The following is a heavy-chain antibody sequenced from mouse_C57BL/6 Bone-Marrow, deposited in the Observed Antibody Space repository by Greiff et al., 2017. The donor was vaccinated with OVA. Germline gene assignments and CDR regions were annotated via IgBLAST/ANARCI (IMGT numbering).Heavy chain of an antibody. CDR2: IWRGGGT. V-gene: IGHV2-4*01. D-gene: IGHD1-1*01. Sequence: VQLQQSGPGLVQPSQSLSITCTVSGFSLTSYGVHWVRQPPGKGLEWLGVIWRGGGTDYYAAFITRLSILKDNSKSQVFFKMNRLRADATAIYYCAKKGITTPYYAMDYWGQGTSVTVSS. J-gene: IGHJ4*01. CDR3: AKKGITTPYYAMDY. CDR1: GFSLTSYG.